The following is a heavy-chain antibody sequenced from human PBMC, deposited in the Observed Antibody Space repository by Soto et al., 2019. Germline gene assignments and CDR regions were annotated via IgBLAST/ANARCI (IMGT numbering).Heavy chain of an antibody. CDR1: GFTFSSYA. J-gene: IGHJ4*02. V-gene: IGHV3-23*01. Sequence: GGSLRLSXAASGFTFSSYAMSWVRQAPGKGLEWVSAISGSGGSTYYADSVKGRFTISRDNSKNTLYLQMNSLRAEDTAVYYCAKAGFGVPTGYWGQGTLVTVSS. CDR2: ISGSGGST. D-gene: IGHD3-10*01. CDR3: AKAGFGVPTGY.